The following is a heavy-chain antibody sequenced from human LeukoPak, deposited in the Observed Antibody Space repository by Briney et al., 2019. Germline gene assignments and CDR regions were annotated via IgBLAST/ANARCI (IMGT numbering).Heavy chain of an antibody. CDR2: ISWNSGSI. CDR3: AKDMGSGWTEYGY. V-gene: IGHV3-9*03. J-gene: IGHJ4*02. Sequence: PDRSLRLSCAASGFTFDDYAMHWVRQAPGKGLEWLSGISWNSGSIGYADSVKGRFTIYRDNAKNSLYLQMNSLRAEDMALYYCAKDMGSGWTEYGYWGQGTLVTVSS. CDR1: GFTFDDYA. D-gene: IGHD6-19*01.